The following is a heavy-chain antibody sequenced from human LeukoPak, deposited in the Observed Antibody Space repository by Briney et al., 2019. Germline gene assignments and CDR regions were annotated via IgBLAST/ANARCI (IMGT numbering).Heavy chain of an antibody. CDR3: ARAPRSVVITPNFDY. CDR1: GYTFTCYY. CDR2: INPNSCGT. J-gene: IGHJ4*02. Sequence: ASVKVSFKCSGYTFTCYYMHWVRQAPGQGLEWMGWINPNSCGTNYAQKFPGRVTMTSDTYISTAYMELSRLSSDDTAVYYCARAPRSVVITPNFDYWGQGTLVTVSS. V-gene: IGHV1-2*02. D-gene: IGHD3-3*01.